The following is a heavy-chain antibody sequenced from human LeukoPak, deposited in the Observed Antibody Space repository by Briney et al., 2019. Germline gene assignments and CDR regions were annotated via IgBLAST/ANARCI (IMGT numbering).Heavy chain of an antibody. CDR3: ARSNYDSGGWANAFDI. CDR1: GGSISSYY. J-gene: IGHJ3*02. Sequence: SETLSLTCTVSGGSISSYYWSWIRQPPGKGLEWIGYIYYSGSTYYNPSLKSRVTLSVDTSKNQFSLKLSSVTAADTAVYYCARSNYDSGGWANAFDIRGQGTMVTVSS. D-gene: IGHD3-22*01. V-gene: IGHV4-59*06. CDR2: IYYSGST.